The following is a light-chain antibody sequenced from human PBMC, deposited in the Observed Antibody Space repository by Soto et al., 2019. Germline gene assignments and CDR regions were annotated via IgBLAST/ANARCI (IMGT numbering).Light chain of an antibody. CDR3: QHVKSYSRT. V-gene: IGKV1-5*01. CDR2: DAS. Sequence: DIQMTQSPATLSASVGDRVTITCRASQSISSWLAWYQQKPGKAPNLLIYDASSLESGVPSRFSGSGSGTEFTLTISSLQPDDFASYYGQHVKSYSRTFGPGTEVDIK. CDR1: QSISSW. J-gene: IGKJ1*01.